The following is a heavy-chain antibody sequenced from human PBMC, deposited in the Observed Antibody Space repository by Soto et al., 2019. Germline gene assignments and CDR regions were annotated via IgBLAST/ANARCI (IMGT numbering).Heavy chain of an antibody. D-gene: IGHD3-9*01. CDR2: IWYDGSNQ. V-gene: IGHV3-33*01. CDR3: ARDPGDILTGYYGY. J-gene: IGHJ4*02. CDR1: GFTFSSYG. Sequence: GGSLRLSCAASGFTFSSYGMHWVRQAPGKGLEWVAVIWYDGSNQYYADSVKGRFTISRDNSKNTLYLQMNSLRAEDTAMYYCARDPGDILTGYYGYWGQGTLVTVSS.